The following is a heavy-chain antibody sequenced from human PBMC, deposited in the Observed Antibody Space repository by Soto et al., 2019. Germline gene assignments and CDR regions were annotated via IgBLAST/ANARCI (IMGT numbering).Heavy chain of an antibody. CDR2: FYYSGST. V-gene: IGHV4-31*03. CDR3: AKAGSYPSVGHS. Sequence: QVQLQESGPGLVKPSQTLSLTCTVSGGSISSGGYYWSWLRQHPGKGLEWIGYFYYSGSTYYNPSLKSRVTISVDTSKNQFSLKLSSVTAADTAVYYCAKAGSYPSVGHSWGQGTLVTVSS. D-gene: IGHD3-16*01. J-gene: IGHJ4*02. CDR1: GGSISSGGYY.